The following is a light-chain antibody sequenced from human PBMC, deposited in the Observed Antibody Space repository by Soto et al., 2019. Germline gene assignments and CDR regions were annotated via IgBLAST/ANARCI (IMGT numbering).Light chain of an antibody. J-gene: IGKJ3*01. Sequence: EIVLTQSPGTLSLSPGERATLSCRASQSINNSYLAWYQQKPGQAPSLLIYAASSRATGIPDRFSGSGSGTDFTLTLSRLEPEDFAVYYCQQFGSSPGFTFGPGTKVDIK. CDR2: AAS. CDR3: QQFGSSPGFT. CDR1: QSINNSY. V-gene: IGKV3-20*01.